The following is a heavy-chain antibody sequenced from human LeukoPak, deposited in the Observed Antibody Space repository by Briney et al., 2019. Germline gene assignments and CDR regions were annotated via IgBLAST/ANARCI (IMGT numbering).Heavy chain of an antibody. J-gene: IGHJ4*02. CDR2: ISTHGNYI. CDR1: GFPFSSYS. Sequence: GGALEPSRAAFGFPFSSYSMNWGPQAPGKGLGGVSSISTHGNYIYYAHSVRGRFTISRDNAKNSLFLQMNSLRAEDTAIYYCARGSYDSSGQSDYWGQGTLVTVSS. D-gene: IGHD3-22*01. CDR3: ARGSYDSSGQSDY. V-gene: IGHV3-21*01.